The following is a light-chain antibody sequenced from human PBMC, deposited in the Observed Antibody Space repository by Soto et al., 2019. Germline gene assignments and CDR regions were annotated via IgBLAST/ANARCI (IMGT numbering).Light chain of an antibody. CDR1: QDISGW. J-gene: IGKJ5*01. CDR2: AAS. Sequence: DIQMTQSPSSVSASLGDRVTITCRASQDISGWLAWYQQKPGRAPKLLIYAASSLQSGVPTRFAGNGSGTSFTLTITSLQPEDFATYYCLQADTFPITFGQGTRLEIK. V-gene: IGKV1-12*01. CDR3: LQADTFPIT.